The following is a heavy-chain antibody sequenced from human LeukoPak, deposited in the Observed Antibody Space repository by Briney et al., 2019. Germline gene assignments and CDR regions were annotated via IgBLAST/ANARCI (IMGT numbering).Heavy chain of an antibody. CDR3: ARGRSAAPRGSDY. CDR2: ISSSGSTI. Sequence: PGGSLRLSCAASGFTFSSYEMNWVRQAPGKGLEWVSYISSSGSTIYYADSVKGRFTISRDNAKNSLYLQMNSLRAEDTAVYYCARGRSAAPRGSDYWGQGTLVTVSS. V-gene: IGHV3-48*03. CDR1: GFTFSSYE. D-gene: IGHD6-6*01. J-gene: IGHJ4*02.